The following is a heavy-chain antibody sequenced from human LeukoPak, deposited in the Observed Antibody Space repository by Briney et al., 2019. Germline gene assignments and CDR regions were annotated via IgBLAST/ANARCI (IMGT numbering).Heavy chain of an antibody. J-gene: IGHJ4*02. Sequence: GGSLRLSRVASGFTFTSYTMHWVRQAPGKGLEWVAVMSYDGSHKFHADSVKGRFTISRDNSKNTVYLQVNSLRDEDTAIYYCARDVGGYAFDYWGQGTLVTVSS. CDR1: GFTFTSYT. CDR3: ARDVGGYAFDY. D-gene: IGHD5-12*01. V-gene: IGHV3-30*04. CDR2: MSYDGSHK.